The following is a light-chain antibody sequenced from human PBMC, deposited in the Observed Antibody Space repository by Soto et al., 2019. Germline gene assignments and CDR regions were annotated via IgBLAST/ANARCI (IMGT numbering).Light chain of an antibody. CDR1: QSISSW. CDR3: QHYNSDPWT. CDR2: KAS. Sequence: DIQMTQSPSTLSASVGDRVTITCRASQSISSWLAWYQQKPGKAPKLLIYKASSLESGVPSRFSGSGSGTDFTLTISSLQHDDFATYYCQHYNSDPWTFGQGTKVEIK. V-gene: IGKV1-5*03. J-gene: IGKJ1*01.